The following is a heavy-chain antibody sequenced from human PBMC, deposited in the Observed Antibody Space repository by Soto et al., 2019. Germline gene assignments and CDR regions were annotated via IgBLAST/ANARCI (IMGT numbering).Heavy chain of an antibody. J-gene: IGHJ5*02. CDR2: IYYSGSA. Sequence: SETLSLTCTVSGGSISSSSYYWGWIRQPPGKGLEWIGSIYYSGSADYNPSLKSRVTISVDRSKNHFSLKLTSVTAADTAVYYCARNGGYCNDGVCPDWFDPWGQGTLVTVSS. V-gene: IGHV4-39*02. D-gene: IGHD2-8*01. CDR1: GGSISSSSYY. CDR3: ARNGGYCNDGVCPDWFDP.